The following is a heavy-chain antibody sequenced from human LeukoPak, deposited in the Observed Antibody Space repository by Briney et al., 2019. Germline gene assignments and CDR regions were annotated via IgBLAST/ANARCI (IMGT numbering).Heavy chain of an antibody. J-gene: IGHJ4*02. Sequence: ASVKVSCEASGYTFTSYDINWVRQATGQGLEWMGWMNPNSGNTGYAQKFQGRVTMTRNTSISTAYMELSSLRSEDTAVYYCARVPKDIVATIYFDYWGQGTLVTVSS. D-gene: IGHD5-12*01. CDR3: ARVPKDIVATIYFDY. V-gene: IGHV1-8*01. CDR2: MNPNSGNT. CDR1: GYTFTSYD.